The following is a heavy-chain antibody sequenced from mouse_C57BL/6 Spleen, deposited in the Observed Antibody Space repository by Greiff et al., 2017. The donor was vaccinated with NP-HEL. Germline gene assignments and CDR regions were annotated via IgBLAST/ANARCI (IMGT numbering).Heavy chain of an antibody. V-gene: IGHV1-80*01. J-gene: IGHJ4*01. CDR3: ARGEYYGSSYAMDY. D-gene: IGHD1-1*01. CDR2: IYPGDGDT. CDR1: GYAFSSYW. Sequence: VMLVESGAELVKPGASVKISCKASGYAFSSYWMNWVKQRPGKGLEWIGQIYPGDGDTNYNGKFKGKATLTADKSSSTAYMQLSSLTSEDSAVYVGARGEYYGSSYAMDYWGQGTSVTVSS.